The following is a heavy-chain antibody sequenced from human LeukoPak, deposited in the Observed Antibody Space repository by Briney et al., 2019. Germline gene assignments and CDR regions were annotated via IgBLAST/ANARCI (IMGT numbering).Heavy chain of an antibody. CDR1: GGTFSSYA. Sequence: ASVKVSCKASGGTFSSYAISWVRQAPGQGLEWMGGIIPIFGTANYAQKFQGRVTITADESTSTAYMELSSLRSEDTAVYYCVNAVAGTEYNWFDPWGQGTQVTVSS. J-gene: IGHJ5*02. D-gene: IGHD6-19*01. V-gene: IGHV1-69*13. CDR2: IIPIFGTA. CDR3: VNAVAGTEYNWFDP.